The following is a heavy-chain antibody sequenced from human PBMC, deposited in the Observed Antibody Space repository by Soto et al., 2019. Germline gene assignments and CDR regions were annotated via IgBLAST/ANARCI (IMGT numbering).Heavy chain of an antibody. V-gene: IGHV1-58*01. Sequence: ASVKVSCKASGFTFTSSAVQWVRQARGQRLEWIGWIVVGSGNTNYAQKFQERVTITRDMSTSTVFMELSSLSSEDTAVYYCARGGPYYDSSGYLPSAFDIWGQGTMVTVSS. CDR3: ARGGPYYDSSGYLPSAFDI. D-gene: IGHD3-22*01. J-gene: IGHJ3*02. CDR1: GFTFTSSA. CDR2: IVVGSGNT.